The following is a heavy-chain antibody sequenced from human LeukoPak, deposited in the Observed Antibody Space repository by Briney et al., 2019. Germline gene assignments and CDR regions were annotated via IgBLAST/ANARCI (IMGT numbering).Heavy chain of an antibody. V-gene: IGHV1-69*04. CDR1: GGTFSSYA. D-gene: IGHD3-22*01. Sequence: SVKVSCKASGGTFSSYAISWVRQAPGQGLEWMGRIIPILGIANYAQKFQGRVTITADKSTSTAYMELSSLRSEDTAVYYCGXDXDYXXXSGXSPSPFDSFDYWGQGTLVTVSS. J-gene: IGHJ4*02. CDR2: IIPILGIA. CDR3: GXDXDYXXXSGXSPSPFDSFDY.